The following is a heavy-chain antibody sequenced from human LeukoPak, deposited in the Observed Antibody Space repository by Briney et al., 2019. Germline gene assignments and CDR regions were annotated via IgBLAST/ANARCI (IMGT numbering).Heavy chain of an antibody. CDR2: ISSSSSTI. Sequence: PGGSLRLSCAASGFTFSSYSMNWVRQAPGKGLEWVSYISSSSSTIYYADSVKGRFTISRDNAKNSLYLQMNSLRAEDTAVYYCARDLWHALYAFDIWGQGTMVTVSS. V-gene: IGHV3-48*01. CDR3: ARDLWHALYAFDI. CDR1: GFTFSSYS. D-gene: IGHD2/OR15-2a*01. J-gene: IGHJ3*02.